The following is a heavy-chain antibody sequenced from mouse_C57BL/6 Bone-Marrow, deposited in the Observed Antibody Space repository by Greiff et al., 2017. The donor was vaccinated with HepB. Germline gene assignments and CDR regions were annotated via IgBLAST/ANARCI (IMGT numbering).Heavy chain of an antibody. V-gene: IGHV1-42*01. J-gene: IGHJ3*01. CDR1: GYSFTGYY. Sequence: EVQLQQSGPELVKPGASVKISCKASGYSFTGYYMNWVKQSPEKSLEWIGEINPSTGGTTYNQKFKAKATLTVDKSSSTAYMQLKSLTSEDSAVYYCASRYSNYEGWFAYWGQGTLVTVSA. CDR2: INPSTGGT. D-gene: IGHD2-5*01. CDR3: ASRYSNYEGWFAY.